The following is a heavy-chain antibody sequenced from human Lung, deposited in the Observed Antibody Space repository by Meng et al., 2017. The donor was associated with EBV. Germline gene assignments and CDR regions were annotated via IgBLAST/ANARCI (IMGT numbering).Heavy chain of an antibody. Sequence: QVKLPQWGAGLLKPSQTLSLTCTVSGGSISSGGYYWSWIRQHPGKGLEWIGYIYYSGSTYYNPSLKSRVTISVDTSKNQFSLKLSSVTAADTAVYYCVRARNGDQDWFDPWGQGTLVTVSS. V-gene: IGHV4-31*03. CDR1: GGSISSGGYY. CDR2: IYYSGST. D-gene: IGHD1-1*01. J-gene: IGHJ5*02. CDR3: VRARNGDQDWFDP.